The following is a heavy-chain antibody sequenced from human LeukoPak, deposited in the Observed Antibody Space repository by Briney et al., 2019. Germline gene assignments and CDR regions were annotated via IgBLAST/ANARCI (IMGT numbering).Heavy chain of an antibody. CDR3: RRGGVPPLEV. Sequence: SETLSLTCAVYGGSFSGYYWSWIRQPPGKGLEWIGEINHSGSNNYNPSLKRQVTISVDTSKNQSTLKVSAGTAAATAVHDLRRGGVPPLEVWGKGTTVTVSS. CDR1: GGSFSGYY. D-gene: IGHD1-1*01. V-gene: IGHV4-34*01. CDR2: INHSGSN. J-gene: IGHJ6*04.